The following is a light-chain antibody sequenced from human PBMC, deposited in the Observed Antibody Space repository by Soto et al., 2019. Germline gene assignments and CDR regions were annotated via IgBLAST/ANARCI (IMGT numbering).Light chain of an antibody. CDR1: QSISSW. CDR2: DAS. J-gene: IGKJ1*01. CDR3: QQYNSYSAWT. Sequence: DIQMTQSPSTLSASVGDRVTITCRASQSISSWLAWYQQKPGKAPKLLIYDASSLESGVPSRFSGSGSGTEFTLTISSRQPDDFATYYCQQYNSYSAWTFGQGTKVEIK. V-gene: IGKV1-5*01.